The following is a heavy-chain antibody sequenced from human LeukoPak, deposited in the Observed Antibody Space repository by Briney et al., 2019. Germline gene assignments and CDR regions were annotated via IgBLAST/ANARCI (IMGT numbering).Heavy chain of an antibody. J-gene: IGHJ4*02. Sequence: SVKVSCKASGGTFSSYAISWVRQAPGQGLEWMGGIIPIFGTANYAQKFQDRVTITADESTSTACMELSSLRSEDTAVYYCARGYYDSSGYYGWAFDYWGQGTLVTVSS. CDR2: IIPIFGTA. CDR3: ARGYYDSSGYYGWAFDY. D-gene: IGHD3-22*01. CDR1: GGTFSSYA. V-gene: IGHV1-69*13.